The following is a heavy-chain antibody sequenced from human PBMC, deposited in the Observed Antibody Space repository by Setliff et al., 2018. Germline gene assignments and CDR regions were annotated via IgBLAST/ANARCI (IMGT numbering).Heavy chain of an antibody. J-gene: IGHJ6*03. CDR3: ARATSGWYSAYYYYMDV. D-gene: IGHD6-19*01. CDR1: GGSVNSGYDN. Sequence: LSLTCTVSGGSVNSGYDNWNWLRQPAGKGLEWIGHINRRGSTNFTPSLKSRVTISLDTSKNQFSLNLTSVTAADTAVYYCARATSGWYSAYYYYMDVWGKGTTVTV. CDR2: INRRGST. V-gene: IGHV4-61*09.